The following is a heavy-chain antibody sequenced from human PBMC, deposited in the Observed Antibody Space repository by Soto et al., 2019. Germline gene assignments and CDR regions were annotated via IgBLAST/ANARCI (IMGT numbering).Heavy chain of an antibody. CDR3: ARDNYGGNSLVDY. V-gene: IGHV3-33*01. J-gene: IGHJ4*02. CDR1: GFTFSSYG. CDR2: IWYDGSNK. D-gene: IGHD2-21*02. Sequence: HPGGSLRLSCAASGFTFSSYGMHWVPQAPGKGLEWVAVIWYDGSNKYYADSVKGRFTISRDNSKNTLYLQMNSLRAEDTAVYYCARDNYGGNSLVDYWGQGTLVTVSS.